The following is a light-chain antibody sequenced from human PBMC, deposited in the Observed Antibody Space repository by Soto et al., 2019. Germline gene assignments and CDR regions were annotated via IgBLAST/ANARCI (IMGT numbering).Light chain of an antibody. V-gene: IGKV3-15*01. J-gene: IGKJ1*01. CDR2: DAP. CDR1: QSVGNY. Sequence: EIVLTQSPSTLSLSPGERVTLSCRASQSVGNYFAWYQQQPGQAPRLLLYDAPTRATDIQARFSGSGSGTEFTLTISSLQYEDFAEYHCQQYNNWPQTFGQGTKVDI. CDR3: QQYNNWPQT.